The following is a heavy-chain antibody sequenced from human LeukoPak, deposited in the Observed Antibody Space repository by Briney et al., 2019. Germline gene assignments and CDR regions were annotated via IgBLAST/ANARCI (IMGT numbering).Heavy chain of an antibody. V-gene: IGHV1-2*02. CDR3: ARAAASYNWFDP. D-gene: IGHD6-13*01. CDR2: INPNSGGT. J-gene: IGHJ5*02. CDR1: GYTFTDYY. Sequence: ASVKVSCKASGYTFTDYYMHWVRQAPGQGLEWMGWINPNSGGTNYTQNFQGRVTMTRDTSISTAYMALSRLRSDDTAVYYCARAAASYNWFDPWGQGTLVTVSS.